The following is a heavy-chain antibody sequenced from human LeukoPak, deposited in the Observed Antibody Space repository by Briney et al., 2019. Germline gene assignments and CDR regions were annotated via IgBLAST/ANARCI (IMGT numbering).Heavy chain of an antibody. D-gene: IGHD2-2*01. CDR1: GFTFSSYW. J-gene: IGHJ6*03. Sequence: PGGSLRLSCAASGFTFSSYWMSWVRQAPGKGLEWVANIKQDGSEKYYVDSVKGRFTISRDNAKNSLYLQMNSLRAEDTAVYYCARVVPAAMPSAYYMDVWGKGTTVTVSS. V-gene: IGHV3-7*01. CDR3: ARVVPAAMPSAYYMDV. CDR2: IKQDGSEK.